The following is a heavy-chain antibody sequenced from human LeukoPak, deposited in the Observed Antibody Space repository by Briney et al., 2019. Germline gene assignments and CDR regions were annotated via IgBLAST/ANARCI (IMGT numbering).Heavy chain of an antibody. CDR3: ARETYHSAWYGDV. CDR1: GDSIRSYT. Sequence: SETLSLTCTVSGDSIRSYTWSWTRQPAGMGLEWIGRIYSSGSTSYNPSFDSRVTISVDTSKSQFSLKLSSLTAADTAVYYCARETYHSAWYGDVWGQGALVTVSS. J-gene: IGHJ4*02. CDR2: IYSSGST. V-gene: IGHV4-4*07. D-gene: IGHD6-19*01.